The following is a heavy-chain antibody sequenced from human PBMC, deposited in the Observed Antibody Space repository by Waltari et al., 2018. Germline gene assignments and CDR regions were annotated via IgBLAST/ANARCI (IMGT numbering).Heavy chain of an antibody. CDR2: INEDGSET. CDR1: GFSFITYW. D-gene: IGHD1-26*01. CDR3: ARDRGYLVHDY. J-gene: IGHJ4*02. V-gene: IGHV3-7*01. Sequence: EVQLVESGGGSVQPGGSLRLSCSVSGFSFITYWMNWVRQAPGKGLEWVGSINEDGSETYYADSVKGRFTISRDNGKTSLYLQMNSLRSEDTAVYYCARDRGYLVHDYWGQGTLVTV.